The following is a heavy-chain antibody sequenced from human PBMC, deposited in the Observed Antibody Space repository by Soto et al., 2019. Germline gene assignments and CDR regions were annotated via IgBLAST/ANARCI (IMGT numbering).Heavy chain of an antibody. CDR3: ATGGVSYSSSWYIHPGGPYGMDV. D-gene: IGHD6-13*01. Sequence: VKVSCKASGGTFSSYAISWVRQAPGQGLEWMGGIIPIFGTANYAQKFQGRVTITADESTSTAYMELSSLRSEDTAVYYCATGGVSYSSSWYIHPGGPYGMDVWGQGTTVTVSS. V-gene: IGHV1-69*01. CDR2: IIPIFGTA. J-gene: IGHJ6*02. CDR1: GGTFSSYA.